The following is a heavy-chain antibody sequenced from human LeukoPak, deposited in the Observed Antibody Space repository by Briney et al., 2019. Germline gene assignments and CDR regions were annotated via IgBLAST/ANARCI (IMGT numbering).Heavy chain of an antibody. Sequence: ASVKVSCKASGGTFSSYAISWVRQAPGQGLEWMGGIIPIFGTANYAQKFQGRVTMTRNTSISTAYMELSSLRSEDTAVYYCARGPPYYVWGSYRQAGFDYWGQGTLVTVSS. CDR3: ARGPPYYVWGSYRQAGFDY. D-gene: IGHD3-16*02. V-gene: IGHV1-69*05. CDR2: IIPIFGTA. CDR1: GGTFSSYA. J-gene: IGHJ4*02.